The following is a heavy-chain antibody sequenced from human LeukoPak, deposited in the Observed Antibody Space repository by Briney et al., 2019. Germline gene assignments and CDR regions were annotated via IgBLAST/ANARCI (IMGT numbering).Heavy chain of an antibody. CDR1: GYTFTIYG. CDR3: ARDVVVVPAAMIDIDYYGMDV. V-gene: IGHV1-18*04. J-gene: IGHJ6*04. Sequence: ASVTVSCMASGYTFTIYGISWVRQAPGQGLGWMGWISAYNGNTNYAQKLQGRVTITTDTSTSTAYMELRSLRSDDTAVYYCARDVVVVPAAMIDIDYYGMDVWGKGTTVTVSS. CDR2: ISAYNGNT. D-gene: IGHD2-2*01.